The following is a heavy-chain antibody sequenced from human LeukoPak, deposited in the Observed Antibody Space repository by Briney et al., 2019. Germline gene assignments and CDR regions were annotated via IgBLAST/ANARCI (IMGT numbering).Heavy chain of an antibody. CDR2: IYPGDSDT. V-gene: IGHV5-51*01. CDR3: ARLRGYSPGGEGFYFDY. Sequence: GESLKISCKGSGYSFTSYWIGWVRQMPGKGLEWMGIIYPGDSDTRYSPSFQGQVTVSADKSISTAYLQWSSLKASDTAMYYCARLRGYSPGGEGFYFDYWGQGTLVTVSS. D-gene: IGHD5-18*01. CDR1: GYSFTSYW. J-gene: IGHJ4*02.